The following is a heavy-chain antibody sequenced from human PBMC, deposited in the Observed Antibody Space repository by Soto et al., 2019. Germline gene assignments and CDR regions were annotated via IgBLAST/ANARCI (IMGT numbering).Heavy chain of an antibody. J-gene: IGHJ6*02. CDR3: AKDYSEYGDARYYYYGMDV. CDR2: ISYDGSNK. CDR1: GFTFSSYG. D-gene: IGHD4-17*01. V-gene: IGHV3-30*18. Sequence: QVQLVESGGGVVQPGRSLRLSCAASGFTFSSYGMHWVRQAPGKGLEWVAVISYDGSNKYYADSVKGRFTISRDNSKNTLYLQMNSLRAEDTAVYYCAKDYSEYGDARYYYYGMDVWGQGTTVTVSS.